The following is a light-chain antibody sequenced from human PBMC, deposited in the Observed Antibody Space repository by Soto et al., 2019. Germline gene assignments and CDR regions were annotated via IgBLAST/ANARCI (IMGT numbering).Light chain of an antibody. CDR2: AAS. CDR3: QQSYSTPPYT. CDR1: QSISSY. V-gene: IGKV1-39*01. Sequence: DIQMTQSPSSLSASVGDRVTITCRASQSISSYLNWYQQKRGKAPKLLIYAASSLQSGVPSRFSGSGSGTDFTLTTSSLQPEDFATDYYQQSYSTPPYTFGPGTKVYIK. J-gene: IGKJ3*01.